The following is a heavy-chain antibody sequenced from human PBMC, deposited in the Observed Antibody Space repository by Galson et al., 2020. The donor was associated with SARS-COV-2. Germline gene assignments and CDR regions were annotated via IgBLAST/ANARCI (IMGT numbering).Heavy chain of an antibody. D-gene: IGHD3-22*01. V-gene: IGHV4-34*01. CDR3: ARGSRDVTRILMSATTASYYFDF. CDR2: INPTGSI. J-gene: IGHJ4*02. CDR1: GGSFSGYY. Sequence: SQASETLSLTCAVYGGSFSGYYWGWIRQPPGKGLEWIGEINPTGSINYNPSLKSRVTISKDTSKNQFSLRLRSVTAADTAMYFCARGSRDVTRILMSATTASYYFDFWGQGSLVTVSS.